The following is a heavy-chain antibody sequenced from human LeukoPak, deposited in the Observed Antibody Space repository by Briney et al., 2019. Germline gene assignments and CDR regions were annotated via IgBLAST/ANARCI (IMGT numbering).Heavy chain of an antibody. CDR3: AKDRGRTWVQVAN. J-gene: IGHJ4*02. V-gene: IGHV3-23*01. D-gene: IGHD2-15*01. CDR2: ISGSGGGT. Sequence: GGSLRLSCAASGFXFSSYSMNWVRQAPGKGLEWVSGISGSGGGTYYADSVKGRFTISRDDSKNTLYLQMNSLRVEDTAVYYCAKDRGRTWVQVANWGQGTLVTVSS. CDR1: GFXFSSYS.